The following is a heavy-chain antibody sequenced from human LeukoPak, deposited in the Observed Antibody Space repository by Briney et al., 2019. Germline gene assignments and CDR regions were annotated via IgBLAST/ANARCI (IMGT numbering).Heavy chain of an antibody. V-gene: IGHV3-21*01. D-gene: IGHD3-3*01. J-gene: IGHJ6*03. CDR2: ISSSGNYI. CDR3: AKVGEGIFRVVTTPFLSIDHMDV. CDR1: GFAFSGYN. Sequence: GGSLRLSCAASGFAFSGYNMTWIRQAPGKGLEWVSSISSSGNYIYYTNSVKGRFTISRDNAKNSLFLQMNSLRADDTAVYYCAKVGEGIFRVVTTPFLSIDHMDVRGKGNTVTVSS.